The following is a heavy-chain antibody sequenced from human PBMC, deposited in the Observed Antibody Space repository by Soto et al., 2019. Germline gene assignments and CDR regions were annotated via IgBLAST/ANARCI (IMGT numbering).Heavy chain of an antibody. J-gene: IGHJ4*02. CDR1: GLALTSDW. V-gene: IGHV3-15*07. Sequence: QLVESGGGLVEPGGSLRLSCTASGLALTSDWLSWVRQVPGKGLEWLGLIKSNLDGGTTDYAAPLKGRIRISRDDSRNTVYLQSDRLNREDPALYYCATVRRQTNYGWSKTFEFWGQGALVTVSS. CDR2: IKSNLDGGTT. CDR3: ATVRRQTNYGWSKTFEF. D-gene: IGHD3-16*01.